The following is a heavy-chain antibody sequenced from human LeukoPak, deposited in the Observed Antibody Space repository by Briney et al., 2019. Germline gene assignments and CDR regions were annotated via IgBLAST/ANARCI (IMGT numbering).Heavy chain of an antibody. V-gene: IGHV1-8*01. CDR1: GYTFTSYD. CDR3: ASHTYYYSSGSFGH. D-gene: IGHD3-10*01. J-gene: IGHJ4*02. CDR2: MNPSSGNT. Sequence: ASVKVSRKASGYTFTSYDINWVRQATGQGPEWMGWMNPSSGNTGYAQRFQGRVTMTRDTSISTAYLELSSLRSEDTAVYYCASHTYYYSSGSFGHWGQGTLVTVSS.